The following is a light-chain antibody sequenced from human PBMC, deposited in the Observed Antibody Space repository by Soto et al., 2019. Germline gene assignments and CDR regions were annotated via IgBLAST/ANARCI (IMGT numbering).Light chain of an antibody. CDR3: QQYGWT. Sequence: DIQMTQSPSTLSASVGDRVTITCRANQSISNWLAWYQQKPGKAPKLLIYKASSLESGVPSRFSGSGSGTEFTLSISSLQPDGFATYYCQQYGWTFGRGIKVEIK. CDR2: KAS. J-gene: IGKJ1*01. V-gene: IGKV1-5*03. CDR1: QSISNW.